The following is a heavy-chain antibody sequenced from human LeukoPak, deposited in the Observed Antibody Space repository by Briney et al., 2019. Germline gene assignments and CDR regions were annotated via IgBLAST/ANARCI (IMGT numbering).Heavy chain of an antibody. CDR2: TYYRSKWFN. Sequence: SQTLSLTCAISGDSVSSNGAIWYWIRQSPTRGLEWLGRTYYRSKWFNDYAESVKGRITVSPDTSKNQFSLQLNSVTPEDTAVYYCARDGTWRIDYWGPGTLVTVSS. V-gene: IGHV6-1*01. CDR3: ARDGTWRIDY. D-gene: IGHD6-13*01. CDR1: GDSVSSNGAI. J-gene: IGHJ4*02.